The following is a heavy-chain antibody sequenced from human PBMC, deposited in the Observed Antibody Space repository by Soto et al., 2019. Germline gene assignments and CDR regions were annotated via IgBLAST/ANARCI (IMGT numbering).Heavy chain of an antibody. CDR3: ARGLYGDEIDP. CDR2: INANGGTT. J-gene: IGHJ5*02. CDR1: GYSFTTSY. V-gene: IGHV1-46*03. Sequence: QVQLVQSGAEVKKPGASVKVSCKASGYSFTTSYMHWVRQAPGQGLEWMGIINANGGTTNYAQKFQGRVTMTRDTSTSKVYMELSSLRSDDTAVYFCARGLYGDEIDPWGQGTLVTVSS. D-gene: IGHD4-17*01.